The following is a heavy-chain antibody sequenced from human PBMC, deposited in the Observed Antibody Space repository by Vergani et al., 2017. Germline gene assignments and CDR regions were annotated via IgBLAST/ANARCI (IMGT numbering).Heavy chain of an antibody. CDR3: VRRRGSGGFFPSSYFCGMGV. D-gene: IGHD3-10*01. J-gene: IGHJ6*02. V-gene: IGHV4-38-2*01. CDR2: IHHSGDT. CDR1: DSSIMTNPY. Sequence: QVQLQESGPGLVKPSETLTLTCDVSDSSIMTNPYWGWFRQSPGKGLEWIGCIHHSGDTHYNSSLKSRVPISIVSSRKFSLSLTAVSAADTAIYYCVRRRGSGGFFPSSYFCGMGVWGHGTTVTVSS.